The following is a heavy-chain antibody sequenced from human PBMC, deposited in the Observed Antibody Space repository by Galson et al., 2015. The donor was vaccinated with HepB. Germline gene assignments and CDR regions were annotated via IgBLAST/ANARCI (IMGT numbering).Heavy chain of an antibody. D-gene: IGHD3-22*01. CDR1: GFTFSTST. CDR3: AARHDSNGSFGL. CDR2: IVVGSGNT. Sequence: SVKVSCKASGFTFSTSTVHWVRQARGQRLAWIGWIVVGSGNTNCAQKFEERVTITRDMSTTPAYMDLSSLRSEDTAVYYCAARHDSNGSFGLWGQGTLVTVSS. V-gene: IGHV1-58*01. J-gene: IGHJ4*02.